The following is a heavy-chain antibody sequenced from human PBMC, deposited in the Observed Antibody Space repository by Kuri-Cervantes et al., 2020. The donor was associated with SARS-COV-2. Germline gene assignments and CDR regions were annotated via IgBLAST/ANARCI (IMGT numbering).Heavy chain of an antibody. Sequence: GSLRLSCILSSDSISSSTYYWGWIRQPPGKGLEWIGSIYYSGTTYYNPSLKSRATISADTSKNQFSLKLSSVTAADTAVYYCASYLDYYDSSGYGDGAFDIWGQGTMVTVSS. CDR3: ASYLDYYDSSGYGDGAFDI. D-gene: IGHD3-22*01. V-gene: IGHV4-39*01. J-gene: IGHJ3*02. CDR2: IYYSGTT. CDR1: SDSISSSTYY.